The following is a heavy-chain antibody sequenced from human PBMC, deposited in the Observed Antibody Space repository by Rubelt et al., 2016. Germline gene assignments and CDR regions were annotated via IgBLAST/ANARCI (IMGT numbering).Heavy chain of an antibody. Sequence: QVQLQESGPGLVKPSETLSLTCTVSGGSISSSSYYWGWIRQPPGKGLEWIGSIYYSGSTNYNPFLKGQVTISGDRSKTQFSLKLSVGTAAETAVYYGARVGSGSYYYGAFDIWGQGTMVTVSS. CDR1: GGSISSSSYY. CDR3: ARVGSGSYYYGAFDI. D-gene: IGHD1-26*01. CDR2: IYYSGST. V-gene: IGHV4-61*05. J-gene: IGHJ3*02.